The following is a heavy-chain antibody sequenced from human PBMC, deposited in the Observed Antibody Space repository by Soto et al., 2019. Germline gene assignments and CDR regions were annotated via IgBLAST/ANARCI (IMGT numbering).Heavy chain of an antibody. D-gene: IGHD6-19*01. CDR1: GFTFSSYA. J-gene: IGHJ4*02. Sequence: PGGSLRLSCAASGFTFSSYAMHWVRQAPGKGLEWVAVISYDGSNKYYADSVKGRFTISRDNSKNTLYLQMNSLRAEDTAVYYCARDRFAVAGIDYWGQGTLVTVSS. CDR2: ISYDGSNK. CDR3: ARDRFAVAGIDY. V-gene: IGHV3-30-3*01.